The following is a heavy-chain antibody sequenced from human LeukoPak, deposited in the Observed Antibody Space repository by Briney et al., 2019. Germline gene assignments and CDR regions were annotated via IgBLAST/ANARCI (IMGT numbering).Heavy chain of an antibody. D-gene: IGHD3-22*01. CDR2: IPYDGSNK. CDR3: ARENYYDSSGYYYTYNWFDP. V-gene: IGHV3-30*09. J-gene: IGHJ5*02. CDR1: GFTFSSYA. Sequence: PGGSLRLSCAASGFTFSSYAMHWVRQAPGKGLEWVAVIPYDGSNKYYADSVKGRFAISRDNSKNTLYLQMNSLRAEDTAVYYCARENYYDSSGYYYTYNWFDPWGQGTLVTVSS.